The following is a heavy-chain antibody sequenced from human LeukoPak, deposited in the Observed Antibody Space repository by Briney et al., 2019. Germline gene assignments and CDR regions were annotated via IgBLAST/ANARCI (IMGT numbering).Heavy chain of an antibody. Sequence: GGSLRLSRADPGYTPTSSAMSWVREAPQKGGEWVSLISVSGGSTYYKDSVKGQFTISRDNSKNTLYLQMNSLRADDTAVYYCAKLMTTVTKNDYWGQGTLVTVSS. V-gene: IGHV3-23*01. CDR3: AKLMTTVTKNDY. J-gene: IGHJ4*02. CDR2: ISVSGGST. CDR1: GYTPTSSA. D-gene: IGHD4-17*01.